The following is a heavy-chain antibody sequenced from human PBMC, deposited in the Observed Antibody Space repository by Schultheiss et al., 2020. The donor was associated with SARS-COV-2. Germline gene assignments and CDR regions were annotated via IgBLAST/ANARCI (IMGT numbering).Heavy chain of an antibody. CDR3: ARGHYYYDSSGYFSVLDY. J-gene: IGHJ4*02. V-gene: IGHV4-59*01. CDR1: GGSISSYY. Sequence: SQTLSLTCTVSGGSISSYYWSWIRQPPGKGLEWIGYIYYSGSTNYNPSLKSRVTISVDTSKNQFSLKLSSVTAADTAVYYCARGHYYYDSSGYFSVLDYWGQETLVTVSS. D-gene: IGHD3-22*01. CDR2: IYYSGST.